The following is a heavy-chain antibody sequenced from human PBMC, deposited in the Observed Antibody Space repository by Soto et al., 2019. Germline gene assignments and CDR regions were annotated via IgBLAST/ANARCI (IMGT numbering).Heavy chain of an antibody. Sequence: PSESLTLSCTASGCSISSSSYYWGWLRQRPGKGLEWIGSIYYSGSTYYNPSLKSLVTISVDTSKNQFSLKLSSVTAADTAVYYCASLSYNSGWYWFDPWGQGTLVTVSS. CDR3: ASLSYNSGWYWFDP. CDR1: GCSISSSSYY. J-gene: IGHJ5*02. CDR2: IYYSGST. D-gene: IGHD6-19*01. V-gene: IGHV4-39*01.